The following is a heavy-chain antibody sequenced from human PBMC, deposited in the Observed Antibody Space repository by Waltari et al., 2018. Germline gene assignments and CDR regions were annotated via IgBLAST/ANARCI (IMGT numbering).Heavy chain of an antibody. CDR1: GGSISSGSYY. D-gene: IGHD6-13*01. Sequence: QVQLQESGPGLVKPSQTLSLTCTVSGGSISSGSYYWSWIRQPAGKGLEWIGRIYTSGSPNYNPSLKSLVTISVDTSKNQFSLKLSSVTAADTAVYYCARGAAAGVYYYYYMDVWGKGTTVTVSS. J-gene: IGHJ6*03. CDR3: ARGAAAGVYYYYYMDV. CDR2: IYTSGSP. V-gene: IGHV4-61*02.